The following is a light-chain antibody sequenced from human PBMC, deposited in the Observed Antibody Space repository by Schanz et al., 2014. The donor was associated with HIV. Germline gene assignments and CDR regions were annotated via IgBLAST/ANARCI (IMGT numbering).Light chain of an antibody. CDR3: QQATSFPLT. CDR1: QSISRF. CDR2: ATS. V-gene: IGKV1-39*01. J-gene: IGKJ4*01. Sequence: DIQMTQSPSSLSASVGDRVTITCRASQSISRFLNWYQQKPGKAPKLLIYATSNFQSGVPSRFSGSGSGTDFTLTISRLQPEDFATYYCQQATSFPLTFGGGTKVEIK.